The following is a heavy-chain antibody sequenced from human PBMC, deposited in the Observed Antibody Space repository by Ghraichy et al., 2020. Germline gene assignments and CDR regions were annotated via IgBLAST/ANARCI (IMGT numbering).Heavy chain of an antibody. CDR2: IYYSGST. CDR3: ARNRAYDSSGYDFDY. J-gene: IGHJ4*02. CDR1: GGSISSYY. D-gene: IGHD3-22*01. Sequence: SETLSLTCTVSGGSISSYYWSWIRQPPGKGLEWIGYIYYSGSTNYNPSLKSRVTISVDTSKNQFSLKLSSVTAADTAVYYCARNRAYDSSGYDFDYWGQGTLVTVSS. V-gene: IGHV4-59*01.